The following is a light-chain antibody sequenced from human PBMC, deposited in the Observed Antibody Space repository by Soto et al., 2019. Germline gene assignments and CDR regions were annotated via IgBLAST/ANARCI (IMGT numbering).Light chain of an antibody. Sequence: SSQSITGCLAWYQQKPGKAPKLLIYKTSTLESGVPSRFSGSGSGTEFTLTISSLQPEDFAHYYCQQYNHYPYTFGQGTRLEIK. V-gene: IGKV1-5*03. CDR2: KTS. J-gene: IGKJ5*01. CDR1: QSITGC. CDR3: QQYNHYPYT.